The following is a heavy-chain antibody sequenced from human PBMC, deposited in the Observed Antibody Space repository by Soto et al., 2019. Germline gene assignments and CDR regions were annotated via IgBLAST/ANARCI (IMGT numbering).Heavy chain of an antibody. CDR2: ISGSGGST. D-gene: IGHD3-22*01. J-gene: IGHJ4*02. Sequence: PGGSLRLSCAASGFSFSNYAMSWVRQAPGKGLEWVSAISGSGGSTYYAGSVKGRFTISRDNSKNTLYLQMNSLRAEDTAVYYCAKAKGGTYYYDSSGYPTLDYWGQGTLVTVSS. CDR3: AKAKGGTYYYDSSGYPTLDY. V-gene: IGHV3-23*01. CDR1: GFSFSNYA.